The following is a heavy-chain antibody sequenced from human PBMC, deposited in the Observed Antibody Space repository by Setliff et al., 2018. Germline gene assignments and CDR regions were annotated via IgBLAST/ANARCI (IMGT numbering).Heavy chain of an antibody. CDR2: IYGGGYT. J-gene: IGHJ4*02. CDR3: ARDGGEY. D-gene: IGHD3-16*01. CDR1: GFTFSSYS. V-gene: IGHV3-66*01. Sequence: GGSLRLSCAAPGFTFSSYSMNWVRQAPGKGLEWVSIIYGGGYTNHADSVKGRFTISRDNSKNTLYLQMNSLRAEDTAVYYCARDGGEYWGQGTLVTVSS.